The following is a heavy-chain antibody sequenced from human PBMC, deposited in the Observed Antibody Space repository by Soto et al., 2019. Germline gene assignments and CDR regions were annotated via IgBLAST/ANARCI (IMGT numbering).Heavy chain of an antibody. V-gene: IGHV3-21*01. CDR3: ARDWGYSSSWPTHGMDV. D-gene: IGHD6-13*01. CDR1: GLTFSSYS. Sequence: EVQLVESGGGLVKPGGSLRLSCAASGLTFSSYSMNWVRQAPGKGLEWVSSISSSSSYIYYADSVKGRFTISRDNAKNSLYLQMNSLRAEDTAVYYCARDWGYSSSWPTHGMDVWGQGTTVTVSS. CDR2: ISSSSSYI. J-gene: IGHJ6*02.